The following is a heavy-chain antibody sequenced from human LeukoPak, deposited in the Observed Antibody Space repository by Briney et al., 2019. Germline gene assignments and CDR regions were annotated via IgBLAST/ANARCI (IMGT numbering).Heavy chain of an antibody. CDR2: IASSTNYI. CDR1: GXTFSSYA. V-gene: IGHV3-21*01. Sequence: PGGSLRLSCAASGXTFSSYAMSWVRQAPGKGLEWVSSIASSTNYIYYADSVKGRFTISSDNARNSLYLQMNSLRAEDTAVYYCVRVGYCSSSTCRNYFDYWGQGTLVTVSS. J-gene: IGHJ4*02. CDR3: VRVGYCSSSTCRNYFDY. D-gene: IGHD2-2*01.